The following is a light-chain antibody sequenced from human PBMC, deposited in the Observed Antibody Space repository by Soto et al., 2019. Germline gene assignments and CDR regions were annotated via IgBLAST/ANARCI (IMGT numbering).Light chain of an antibody. V-gene: IGKV3-20*01. CDR3: QQYGSSPLI. CDR1: QSVSSSY. CDR2: GAS. Sequence: EIVLTQSPGTLSLSPGERATLSCRASQSVSSSYLAWYQHKPGQAPRLLIYGASSRATGIPDRFSGSGSGTDFRLTISRLEPEDFAVYYCQQYGSSPLIFGGGTKVEIK. J-gene: IGKJ4*01.